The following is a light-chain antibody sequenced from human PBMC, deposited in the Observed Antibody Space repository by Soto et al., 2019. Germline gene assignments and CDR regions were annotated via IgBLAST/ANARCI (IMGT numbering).Light chain of an antibody. J-gene: IGKJ4*01. CDR2: AAS. CDR3: QQRSDWPPSLT. CDR1: QSVSSSY. Sequence: EIVFTQSAGTLSLSAGEMATLSVIAMQSVSSSYLAWYQQKPGQAPRLLIYAASNRATGIPTRFSGSGSGTDFTLTISSLEPEDFGVYYCQQRSDWPPSLTFGGGTKVDI. V-gene: IGKV3D-20*02.